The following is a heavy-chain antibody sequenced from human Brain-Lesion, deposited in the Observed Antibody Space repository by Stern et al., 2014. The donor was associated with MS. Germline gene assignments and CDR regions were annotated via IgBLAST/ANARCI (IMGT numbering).Heavy chain of an antibody. CDR3: ARGRVVPGFQYYATDV. Sequence: QVQLVESGPGLVKPSQTLSLSCTASGGSISSGGYYWSWIRQPAGKGLEWIGRTFNSGTTSYNPSLQRRVPIIKNPAKNPFYQRVNSITAADTALYYCARGRVVPGFQYYATDVWGQGTTVIVSS. D-gene: IGHD2-2*01. CDR2: TFNSGTT. J-gene: IGHJ6*02. CDR1: GGSISSGGYY. V-gene: IGHV4-61*02.